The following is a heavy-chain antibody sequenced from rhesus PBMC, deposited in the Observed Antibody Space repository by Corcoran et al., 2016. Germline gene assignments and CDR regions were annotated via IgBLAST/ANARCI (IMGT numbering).Heavy chain of an antibody. CDR2: SSPYNRNT. CDR3: TRASRGGYFDF. V-gene: IGHV1-180*01. CDR1: GYSFTSYY. Sequence: QVQLVQSGGDIKQPGASVKLSCNPSGYSFTSYYIHWVRQAPGQGLEWIGRSSPYNRNTAYPPNLQGRVTITTDASTSTAYIELKSLRSEDTAVYYCTRASRGGYFDFWGQGVLVTVSS. D-gene: IGHD3-9*01. J-gene: IGHJ4*01.